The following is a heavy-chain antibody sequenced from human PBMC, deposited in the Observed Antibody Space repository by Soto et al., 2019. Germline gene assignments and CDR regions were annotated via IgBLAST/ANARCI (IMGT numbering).Heavy chain of an antibody. Sequence: QVQLVQSGAEVKKPGASVTVSCKASGYTFTSYDINWVRQAPGQGLEWMGWVNPNSGKTGYAQKFQGRVTMTRDTYTSTAYMELTSLRSEDTAVYYCARIRKPYTRSWYRENCFDPWGQGTLVTVSS. J-gene: IGHJ5*02. CDR3: ARIRKPYTRSWYRENCFDP. V-gene: IGHV1-8*01. CDR1: GYTFTSYD. CDR2: VNPNSGKT. D-gene: IGHD6-13*01.